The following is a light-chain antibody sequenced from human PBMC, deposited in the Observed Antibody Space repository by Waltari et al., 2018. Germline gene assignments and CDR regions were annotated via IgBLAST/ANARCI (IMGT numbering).Light chain of an antibody. CDR1: QYVNIH. CDR3: QQYNDWPRT. J-gene: IGKJ1*01. Sequence: EVVMTQYPATLSAPPGESATLSCRASQYVNIHLDWYQQKPGQAPRLLIYAASTRATGVPARFSGSGAGTDFTLTISSLQSEDSAVYYCQQYNDWPRTFGLGTKVEIK. V-gene: IGKV3-15*01. CDR2: AAS.